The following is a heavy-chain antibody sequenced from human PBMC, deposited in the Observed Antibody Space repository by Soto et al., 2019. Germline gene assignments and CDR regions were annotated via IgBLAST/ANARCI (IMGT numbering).Heavy chain of an antibody. Sequence: SVKVPSKASGYIFTCHSMHWGRQSPGHGLEWMGWISPDTGATNYAHHVQGRVTMTRDTSISTVYMELRKLRPDDTAVYYSARDGLRGKEGASNWFDRWGQGTLVTVSS. D-gene: IGHD1-26*01. CDR3: ARDGLRGKEGASNWFDR. V-gene: IGHV1-2*07. CDR2: ISPDTGAT. CDR1: GYIFTCHS. J-gene: IGHJ5*02.